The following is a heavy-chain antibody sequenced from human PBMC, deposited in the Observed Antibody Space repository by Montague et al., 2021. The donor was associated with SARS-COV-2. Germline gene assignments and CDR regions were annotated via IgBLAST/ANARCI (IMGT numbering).Heavy chain of an antibody. D-gene: IGHD4-17*01. J-gene: IGHJ5*02. Sequence: SLRLSCAASGFNIVSYWLSWVRQAPGKGLEWVANIRQDGSDKYYVDSVRGRFTISRDNAKSSLYLQMSSLRGEDTGVYYCTRDRDYGDYLNWFNPWGQGTLVTVSS. CDR3: TRDRDYGDYLNWFNP. V-gene: IGHV3-7*01. CDR2: IRQDGSDK. CDR1: GFNIVSYW.